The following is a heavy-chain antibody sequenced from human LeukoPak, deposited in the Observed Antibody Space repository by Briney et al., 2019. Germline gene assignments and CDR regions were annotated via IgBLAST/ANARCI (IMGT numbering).Heavy chain of an antibody. D-gene: IGHD1-26*01. J-gene: IGHJ6*03. CDR3: ARVRDSGSYHRVLYYMDV. CDR2: INPSGGST. V-gene: IGHV1-46*01. CDR1: GYTFTSYY. Sequence: VASVKVSCKASGYTFTSYYMHWLRQAPGQGLEWMGIINPSGGSTSYAQKFQGRVTMTRDTSTSTVYMELSSLRSEDTAVYYCARVRDSGSYHRVLYYMDVWGKGTTVTVSS.